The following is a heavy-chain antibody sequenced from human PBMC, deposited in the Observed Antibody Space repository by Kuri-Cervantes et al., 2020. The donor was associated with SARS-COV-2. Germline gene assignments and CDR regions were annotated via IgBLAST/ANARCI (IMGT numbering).Heavy chain of an antibody. Sequence: GESLKIPXAASGXSLSGWWIHWVRQAXGKGLVWXXXVKGGERDXYYADSVKDRFXXSSDSAKNMVYLEMDSLRAXDTAVYYCXXXRTTWDWGQGTLVTVSS. CDR1: GXSLSGWW. D-gene: IGHD2/OR15-2a*01. J-gene: IGHJ4*02. V-gene: IGHV3-74*01. CDR3: XXXRTTWD. CDR2: VKGGERDX.